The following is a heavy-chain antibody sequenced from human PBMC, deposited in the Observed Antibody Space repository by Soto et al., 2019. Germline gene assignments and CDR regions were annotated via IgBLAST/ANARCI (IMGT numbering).Heavy chain of an antibody. CDR1: GGSISGSTYS. V-gene: IGHV4-30-2*01. Sequence: QLQLQESGSGLVKPSQTLSLTCGISGGSISGSTYSWNWIRQPPGKGLEWIGHIYHSGVTNYNPSRQRRVTISVDRSTNEFSLKLSSVTAADTAVYYCARGSNRNGYYEGFDNWGQGTLATVSS. CDR2: IYHSGVT. CDR3: ARGSNRNGYYEGFDN. D-gene: IGHD3-22*01. J-gene: IGHJ5*02.